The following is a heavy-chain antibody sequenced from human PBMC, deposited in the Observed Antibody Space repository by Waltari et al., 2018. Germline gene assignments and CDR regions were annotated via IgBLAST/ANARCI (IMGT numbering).Heavy chain of an antibody. V-gene: IGHV4-34*01. CDR2: SNQSGSP. CDR3: ARALPLYYYYMDV. Sequence: QVQLQQWGAGLLKPSETLSLTCAVFGGSFSGYYWSWVRQPPGKGLEWIGESNQSGSPNYNPSLKSRVIISVDTSKNQFSLKLSSVTAADTAVYYCARALPLYYYYMDVWGKGTTVTVSS. CDR1: GGSFSGYY. J-gene: IGHJ6*03.